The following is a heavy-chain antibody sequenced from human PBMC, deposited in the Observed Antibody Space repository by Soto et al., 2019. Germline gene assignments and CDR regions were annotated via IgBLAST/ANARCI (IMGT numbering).Heavy chain of an antibody. V-gene: IGHV3-23*01. D-gene: IGHD6-13*01. Sequence: PGGSLRLSCAASGFTFSSYAMSWVRQAPGKGLEWVSAISGSGGSTYYADSVKGRFTISRDNSKNTLYLQMNSLRAEDTAVYYCAKDGGSSPWFYYYGMDVWGQGTTVTV. CDR2: ISGSGGST. CDR1: GFTFSSYA. J-gene: IGHJ6*02. CDR3: AKDGGSSPWFYYYGMDV.